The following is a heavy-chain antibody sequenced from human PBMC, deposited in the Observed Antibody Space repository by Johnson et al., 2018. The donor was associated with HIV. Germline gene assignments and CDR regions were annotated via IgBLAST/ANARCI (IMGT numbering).Heavy chain of an antibody. CDR3: ATDGPCSTSWYCTFDI. D-gene: IGHD6-13*01. CDR1: GFTFSSYA. V-gene: IGHV3-30-3*01. J-gene: IGHJ3*02. Sequence: QVQLVESGGGLVQPGGSLRLSCAASGFTFSSYAMHWVRQAPGKGLEWAAVISYDGSNKYYADSVKGRFTISRDNSKNTLYLQMNSLRADDTAVYYCATDGPCSTSWYCTFDIWGQGTMVTVSS. CDR2: ISYDGSNK.